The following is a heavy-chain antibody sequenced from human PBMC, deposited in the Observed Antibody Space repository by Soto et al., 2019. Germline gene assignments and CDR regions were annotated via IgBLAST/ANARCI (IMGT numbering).Heavy chain of an antibody. CDR2: INHSGST. Sequence: SETLSLTCAVYGGSFSGYYWSWIRQPPGKGLEWIGEINHSGSTNYNPSLKSRVTISVDTSKNQFSLKLSSVTAADTAVYYCARGQGGIIAAAGTASYYYYYMDVWDKGTTVTVSS. CDR3: ARGQGGIIAAAGTASYYYYYMDV. D-gene: IGHD6-13*01. V-gene: IGHV4-34*01. J-gene: IGHJ6*03. CDR1: GGSFSGYY.